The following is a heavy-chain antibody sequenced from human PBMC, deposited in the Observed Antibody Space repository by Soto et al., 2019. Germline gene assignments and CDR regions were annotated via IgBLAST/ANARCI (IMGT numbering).Heavy chain of an antibody. CDR2: ISSSSSYT. D-gene: IGHD3-10*01. V-gene: IGHV3-11*06. Sequence: PGGSLRLSCAASGFTFSDYYMSWIRQAPGKGLEWLSYISSSSSYTNYADSVEGRFTVSRDNAEKSLYLQMNNLRAEDTAVYYCARVPYFYSSGTAYGMHVWGPGTTVTLSS. CDR1: GFTFSDYY. J-gene: IGHJ6*02. CDR3: ARVPYFYSSGTAYGMHV.